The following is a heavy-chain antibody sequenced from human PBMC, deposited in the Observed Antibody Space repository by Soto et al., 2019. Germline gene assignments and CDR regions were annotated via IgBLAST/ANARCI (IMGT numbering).Heavy chain of an antibody. Sequence: GGSLRLSCAASGFSFGSYALSWVRQSPGKGLEWVSTISGSDGKTFYADSVKGRFSISRDTSQSTLYLQMNSLRADDTAMYYCARWSYLDYWGQGTRVTVSS. D-gene: IGHD3-3*01. CDR3: ARWSYLDY. CDR1: GFSFGSYA. CDR2: ISGSDGKT. J-gene: IGHJ4*02. V-gene: IGHV3-23*01.